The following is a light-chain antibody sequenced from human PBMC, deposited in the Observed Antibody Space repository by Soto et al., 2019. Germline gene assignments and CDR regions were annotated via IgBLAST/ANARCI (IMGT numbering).Light chain of an antibody. V-gene: IGKV3-20*01. CDR1: QSVSSSY. CDR3: QQYNNWPLIT. J-gene: IGKJ5*01. Sequence: EIVLTQSPGTLSLSPGERATLSCRASQSVSSSYLAWYQQKPGQAPRLLIYGASSRATGIPDRFSGSGSGTEFTPTISSLQSENFAVYYCQQYNNWPLITFGQGTRLEIK. CDR2: GAS.